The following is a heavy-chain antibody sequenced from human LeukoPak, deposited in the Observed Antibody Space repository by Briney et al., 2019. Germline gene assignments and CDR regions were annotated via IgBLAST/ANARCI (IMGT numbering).Heavy chain of an antibody. CDR3: GRHIYPWKYADGFDI. V-gene: IGHV3-30*04. J-gene: IGHJ3*02. CDR2: ISYDGSNT. Sequence: GGSLRLSCAASGFTFSTYTMHWVRQAPGKGLKWVALISYDGSNTYYADSVKGRFTISRDNSKNTMYLQVNSLRAEDTAVYYCGRHIYPWKYADGFDIWGQGTMVTVSS. D-gene: IGHD1-7*01. CDR1: GFTFSTYT.